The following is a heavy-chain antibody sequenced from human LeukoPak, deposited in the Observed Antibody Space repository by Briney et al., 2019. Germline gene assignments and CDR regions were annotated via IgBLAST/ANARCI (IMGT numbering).Heavy chain of an antibody. CDR3: ATILVVRSWDY. V-gene: IGHV1-69-2*01. Sequence: ATVKISCKVSGYTFIDYYMHWVPQAPGKGLEWMGLVDPEDGETIYAEKFQGRVTITADTSTDTAYMELSSLRSEDTAVYYCATILVVRSWDYWGQGTLVTVSS. J-gene: IGHJ4*02. CDR1: GYTFIDYY. CDR2: VDPEDGET. D-gene: IGHD2-21*01.